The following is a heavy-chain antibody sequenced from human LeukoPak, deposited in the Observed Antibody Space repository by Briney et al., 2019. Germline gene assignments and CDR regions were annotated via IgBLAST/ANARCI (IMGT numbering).Heavy chain of an antibody. CDR2: IYYSGST. Sequence: SETLSLTCTVSSGSISSSRYYWSWIRQPPGKGQEWIGSIYYSGSTYYNPSLKSRVTISVDTSKNQFSLKLSSVTAADTAVYYCARPLDYGGPLFDYWGQGTLVTVSS. CDR1: SGSISSSRYY. J-gene: IGHJ4*02. CDR3: ARPLDYGGPLFDY. V-gene: IGHV4-39*01. D-gene: IGHD4-23*01.